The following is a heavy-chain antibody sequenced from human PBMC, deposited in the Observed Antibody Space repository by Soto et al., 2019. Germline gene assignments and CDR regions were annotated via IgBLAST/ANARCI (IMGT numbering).Heavy chain of an antibody. CDR1: GFTFSSYW. Sequence: EVQLVESGGGLVQPGGSLRLSCAASGFTFSSYWMSWVRQAPGKGLEWVANIKQAGSEKYYVDSVKGRFTISRHNAKNSLYLQMNSLRAEDTAVYYCARRSYVDYIHDAFDIWGQGTMVTVSS. V-gene: IGHV3-7*01. D-gene: IGHD4-17*01. CDR3: ARRSYVDYIHDAFDI. CDR2: IKQAGSEK. J-gene: IGHJ3*02.